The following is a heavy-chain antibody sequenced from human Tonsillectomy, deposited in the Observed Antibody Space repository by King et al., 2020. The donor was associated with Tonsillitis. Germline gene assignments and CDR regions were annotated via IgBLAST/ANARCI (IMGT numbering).Heavy chain of an antibody. D-gene: IGHD2-21*01. V-gene: IGHV3-7*01. CDR2: INQDGSEK. CDR1: GFSFSRFW. Sequence: VQLVESGGGLVQPGGSLRLSCAASGFSFSRFWMTWVRQAPGKGLEWVANINQDGSEKYYVDSVKGRFTISRDNAKNSLYLQMNSLRAEDTAVYYCARGGLLKDYFDYWGQGTLVTVSS. CDR3: ARGGLLKDYFDY. J-gene: IGHJ4*02.